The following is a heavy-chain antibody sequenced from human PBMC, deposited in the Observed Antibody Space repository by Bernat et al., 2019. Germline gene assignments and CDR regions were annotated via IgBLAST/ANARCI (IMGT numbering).Heavy chain of an antibody. J-gene: IGHJ6*02. CDR1: GGSISSYY. D-gene: IGHD1-26*01. Sequence: QVQLQESGPGLVKPSENLSLTCTVSGGSISSYYWSWIRQPPGKGLEWIGYIYYSGSTNYNPSLKSRVTISVDTSKNQFSLKLSSVTAADTAVYYCARAGGSYWGYYYYGMDVWGQGTTVTVSS. CDR3: ARAGGSYWGYYYYGMDV. V-gene: IGHV4-59*01. CDR2: IYYSGST.